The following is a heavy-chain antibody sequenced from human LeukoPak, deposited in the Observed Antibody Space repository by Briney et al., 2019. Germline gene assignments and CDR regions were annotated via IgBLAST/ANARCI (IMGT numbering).Heavy chain of an antibody. V-gene: IGHV3-64*01. CDR2: IRSNGGST. J-gene: IGHJ6*03. Sequence: GGSLRLSCAASGFTFSSYAMHWVRQAPGKGLEYVSAIRSNGGSTYYANSVKGRFTISRDNSKNTLYLQMGSLRAEDMAVYYCARARSFLPYMDVWGKGTTVTISS. CDR3: ARARSFLPYMDV. D-gene: IGHD3-10*01. CDR1: GFTFSSYA.